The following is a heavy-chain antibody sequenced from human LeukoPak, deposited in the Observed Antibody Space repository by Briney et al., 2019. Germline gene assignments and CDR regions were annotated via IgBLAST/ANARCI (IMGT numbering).Heavy chain of an antibody. J-gene: IGHJ3*02. CDR3: ARSGRPSLELLAGAFDI. D-gene: IGHD1-7*01. CDR1: GGTFSSYA. Sequence: SVKVSCKASGGTFSSYAISWVRQAPGQGLEWMGGIIPIFGTANYAQKFQGRVTITADESTSTAYMELSSLRSEDTAVYYCARSGRPSLELLAGAFDIWGQGTMVTVSS. CDR2: IIPIFGTA. V-gene: IGHV1-69*13.